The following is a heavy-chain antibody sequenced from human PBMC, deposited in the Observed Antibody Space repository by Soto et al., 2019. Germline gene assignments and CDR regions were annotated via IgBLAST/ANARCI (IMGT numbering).Heavy chain of an antibody. J-gene: IGHJ4*02. CDR2: INHSGST. V-gene: IGHV4-34*01. CDR3: ARRVVITHLIDY. Sequence: QVQLQQWGAGLLKPSETLSLTCAVYGGSFSGYYWSWIRQPPGKGLEWIREINHSGSTNYNPSLKSRVTISVDTSKNQFSLKLSSVTAADTAVYYCARRVVITHLIDYWGQGTLVTVSS. CDR1: GGSFSGYY. D-gene: IGHD3-22*01.